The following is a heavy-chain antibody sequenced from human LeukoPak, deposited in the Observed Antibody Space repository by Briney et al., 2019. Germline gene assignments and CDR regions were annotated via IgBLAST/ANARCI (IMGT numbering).Heavy chain of an antibody. CDR2: INHNGNVN. CDR1: GFTFSSYW. V-gene: IGHV3-7*03. J-gene: IGHJ6*02. D-gene: IGHD3-16*01. Sequence: GGSLRLSCAASGFTFSSYWMNRARQAPGKGLEWVASINHNGNVNYYVDSVKGRFTISRDNAKNSLYLQMSNLRAEDTAVYFCARGGGLDVWGQGATVTVSS. CDR3: ARGGGLDV.